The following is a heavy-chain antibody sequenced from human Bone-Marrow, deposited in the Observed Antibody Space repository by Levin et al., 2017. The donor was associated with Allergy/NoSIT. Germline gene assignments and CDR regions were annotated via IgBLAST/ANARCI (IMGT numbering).Heavy chain of an antibody. CDR1: GGSISSGDYY. D-gene: IGHD3-22*01. J-gene: IGHJ4*02. CDR2: IYYSGST. V-gene: IGHV4-30-4*01. CDR3: ASFIGDDSSGWNFDY. Sequence: SCTVSGGSISSGDYYWSWIRQPPGKGLEWIGYIYYSGSTYYNPSLKSRVTISVDTSKNQFSLKLSSVTAADTAVYYCASFIGDDSSGWNFDYWGQGTLVTVSS.